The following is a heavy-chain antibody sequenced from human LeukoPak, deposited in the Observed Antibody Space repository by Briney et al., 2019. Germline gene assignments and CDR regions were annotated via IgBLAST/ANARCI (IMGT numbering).Heavy chain of an antibody. V-gene: IGHV3-30-3*01. J-gene: IGHJ4*02. CDR2: ISYDGSNK. CDR3: ARGKTFRFDY. Sequence: GGSLRLSCAASGFTFSSYAMHWVRQAPGKGLEWVAVISYDGSNKYYADSVKGRFTISRDNSKNTLYLQMNSLRAEDTAVYYCARGKTFRFDYWGQGTLVTASS. D-gene: IGHD2-21*01. CDR1: GFTFSSYA.